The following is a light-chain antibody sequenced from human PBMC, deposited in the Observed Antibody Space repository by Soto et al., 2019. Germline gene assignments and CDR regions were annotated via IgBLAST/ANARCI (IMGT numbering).Light chain of an antibody. Sequence: EIVLTQSPGTLSLSPGEGATLSCSASQSISSNFLAWYQQRPGQAPRLLIYAASSRATGIPDRFSGSGSGTDFTLTISRLEPEDFAVYYCQQYGTSPRTLGQGTKVDIK. CDR2: AAS. V-gene: IGKV3-20*01. CDR3: QQYGTSPRT. CDR1: QSISSNF. J-gene: IGKJ1*01.